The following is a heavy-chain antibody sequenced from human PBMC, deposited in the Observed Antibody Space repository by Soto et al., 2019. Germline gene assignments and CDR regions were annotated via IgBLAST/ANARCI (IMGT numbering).Heavy chain of an antibody. CDR2: IIPIFGTA. Sequence: QVQLVQSGAEVKKPGSSVKVSCKASGGTLSSYAISWVPQAPGQGLEWMGGIIPIFGTADYAQKLQGRVTITADESTSTPYMELSSLGSEDTAVYYCASHSGSSPEGRYYYGMDVWGQGTTVTVSS. CDR3: ASHSGSSPEGRYYYGMDV. J-gene: IGHJ6*02. CDR1: GGTLSSYA. V-gene: IGHV1-69*12. D-gene: IGHD1-26*01.